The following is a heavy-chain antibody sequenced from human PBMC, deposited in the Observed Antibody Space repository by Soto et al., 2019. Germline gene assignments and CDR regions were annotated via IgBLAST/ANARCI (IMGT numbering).Heavy chain of an antibody. D-gene: IGHD6-13*01. Sequence: EVQLLESGGGLVQPGGSLRLSCAASGFTFSNYAMSWVRQAPGKGLEWVSAISGSGGSTYYADSVKGRFTISRDNSKNTLYLQVNSLRAEDTAVDYCAKDPIACSWYGDFDYWGQGTPVTVSS. CDR2: ISGSGGST. J-gene: IGHJ4*02. V-gene: IGHV3-23*01. CDR3: AKDPIACSWYGDFDY. CDR1: GFTFSNYA.